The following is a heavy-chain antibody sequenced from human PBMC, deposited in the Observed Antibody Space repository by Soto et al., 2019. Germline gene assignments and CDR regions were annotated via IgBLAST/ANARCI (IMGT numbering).Heavy chain of an antibody. J-gene: IGHJ4*02. CDR2: INVYNGNT. V-gene: IGHV1-18*01. CDR1: GYTFSNFG. CDR3: ARGPDPTYSDY. Sequence: QVQVVQSGAEVKKPGASVKVSCKTSGYTFSNFGINWVRQAPGQGLEWMGWINVYNGNTNYAQKLKGRVIMTTDTPTSTAYMELKSLRPDATAMYYCARGPDPTYSDYWGQGTLVTVSS.